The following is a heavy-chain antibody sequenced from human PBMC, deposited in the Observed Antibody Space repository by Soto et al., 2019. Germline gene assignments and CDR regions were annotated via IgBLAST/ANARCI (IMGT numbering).Heavy chain of an antibody. V-gene: IGHV3-23*01. CDR1: GFTFSSYA. D-gene: IGHD2-21*01. Sequence: GGSLRLSCAASGFTFSSYAMSWVRQAPGKGLEWVSAISGSGGSTYYADSVKGRFTISRDNSKNTLYLQMNSLRAEDTAVYYCAKDGCGGDCYTVYYYYYMDVWGKGTTVTVSS. J-gene: IGHJ6*03. CDR3: AKDGCGGDCYTVYYYYYMDV. CDR2: ISGSGGST.